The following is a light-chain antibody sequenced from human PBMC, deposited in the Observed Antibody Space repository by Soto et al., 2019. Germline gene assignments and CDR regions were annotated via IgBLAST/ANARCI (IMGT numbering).Light chain of an antibody. CDR3: QQYGSSGT. CDR2: GAS. CDR1: QSVSNNY. V-gene: IGKV3-20*01. J-gene: IGKJ1*01. Sequence: EIVLTQSPGTLSLSPGERATLSCRASQSVSNNYLAWYQQKPGQAPRLLIYGASNRATGIPDRFSCSGSGTDFPLTISRLEPEDFAVYYCQQYGSSGTFGQGTKVDIK.